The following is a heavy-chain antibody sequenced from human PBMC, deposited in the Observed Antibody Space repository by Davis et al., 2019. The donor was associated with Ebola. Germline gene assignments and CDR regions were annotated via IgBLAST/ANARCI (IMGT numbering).Heavy chain of an antibody. CDR3: ARGPIAAAGIPLGWLNY. CDR2: INSDGTST. CDR1: GLTLRRYW. D-gene: IGHD6-13*01. Sequence: PGGSLRLSCEASGLTLRRYWMHWVRQAPGKGLVWVSRINSDGTSTSYADSVEGRVTVSRDNAKNTVYLQIHSLRDEDTAVYYCARGPIAAAGIPLGWLNYWGQGTLVTVSS. V-gene: IGHV3-74*01. J-gene: IGHJ4*02.